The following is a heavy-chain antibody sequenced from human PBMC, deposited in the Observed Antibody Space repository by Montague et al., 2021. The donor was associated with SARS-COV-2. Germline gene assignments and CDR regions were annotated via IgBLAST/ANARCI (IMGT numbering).Heavy chain of an antibody. J-gene: IGHJ6*02. V-gene: IGHV2-70*11. CDR2: IDWDDDK. Sequence: PALAKPTQTLTLTCTFSGFSLSTSGMCVSWIRQPPGKALEWLARIDWDDDKYYNTSLKTRLTISKDTSKNQVVLTMTNMDTVDTATYYCARDYIAAAGIYYYYYGMDVWGQGTTVTVSS. CDR3: ARDYIAAAGIYYYYYGMDV. CDR1: GFSLSTSGMC. D-gene: IGHD6-13*01.